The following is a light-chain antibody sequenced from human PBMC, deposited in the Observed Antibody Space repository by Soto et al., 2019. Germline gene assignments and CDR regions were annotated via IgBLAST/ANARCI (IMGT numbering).Light chain of an antibody. V-gene: IGKV1-5*01. J-gene: IGKJ1*01. CDR3: QQYNRYPRT. Sequence: DIQMTQSPSTLSASVGDIVTITCRASQSISSWLAWYQQKPGKAPKLLIYDASSLESGVPSRFSGSGSGTEFTLTISSLQPDDFATYYCQQYNRYPRTFGQGTKVEIK. CDR2: DAS. CDR1: QSISSW.